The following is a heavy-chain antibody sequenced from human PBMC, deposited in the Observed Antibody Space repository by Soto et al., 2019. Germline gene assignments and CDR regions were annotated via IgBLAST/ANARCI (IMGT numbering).Heavy chain of an antibody. CDR3: SYNLTDGAGYYSYGMDV. Sequence: QVQLVQSGAEVKKPGSSVKVSCKASGGTFSSYAITWVRQAPGQGLEWMGGIIPTFGTANYPQKFQGRFTITTDESTTTAYMELSSLRSEDTAVYYCSYNLTDGAGYYSYGMDVWGQGTTVTVSS. V-gene: IGHV1-69*01. J-gene: IGHJ6*02. D-gene: IGHD1-20*01. CDR2: IIPTFGTA. CDR1: GGTFSSYA.